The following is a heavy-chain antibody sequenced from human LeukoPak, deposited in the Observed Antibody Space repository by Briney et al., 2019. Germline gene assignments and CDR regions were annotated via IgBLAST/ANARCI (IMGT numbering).Heavy chain of an antibody. J-gene: IGHJ2*01. Sequence: SETLSLTCTVSGGSISSYYWSWIRQPAGKGLQWIGRIYSSGSTNYNPSLKSRVTISVDTSKNQFSLKLSSVTAADTAVYYCARGTSIAVAGDTYWYFDLWGRGTLVTDSS. CDR3: ARGTSIAVAGDTYWYFDL. CDR1: GGSISSYY. CDR2: IYSSGST. V-gene: IGHV4-4*07. D-gene: IGHD6-19*01.